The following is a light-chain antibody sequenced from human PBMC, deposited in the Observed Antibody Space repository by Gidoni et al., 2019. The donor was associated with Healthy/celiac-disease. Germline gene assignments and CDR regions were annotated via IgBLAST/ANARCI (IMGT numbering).Light chain of an antibody. V-gene: IGKV1-33*01. CDR2: DAS. Sequence: DIQLTQSPSSLSASVGDRVTITCQASQDISNYLNWYQQKPGKAPKLLIYDASKLETVVPSRFSGSGSGTDFTFTISSLQPEDIATYYCQQYDNLLLTFGGGTKVEIK. CDR1: QDISNY. J-gene: IGKJ4*01. CDR3: QQYDNLLLT.